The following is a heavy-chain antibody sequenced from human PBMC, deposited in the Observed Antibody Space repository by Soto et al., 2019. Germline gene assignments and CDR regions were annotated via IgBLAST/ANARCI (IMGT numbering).Heavy chain of an antibody. Sequence: QVQLVQSGAEVKKPGSSVKVSCKASGGTFSSYAISWVRQAPGQGLEWMGGIIPIFGTANYAQKFQGRVTITADESTSTAYMERSSLRSEDTAVYYCARGDDSSGSSPSKVDYYYYGMDVWGQGTTVTVSS. CDR1: GGTFSSYA. D-gene: IGHD6-19*01. V-gene: IGHV1-69*12. CDR2: IIPIFGTA. J-gene: IGHJ6*02. CDR3: ARGDDSSGSSPSKVDYYYYGMDV.